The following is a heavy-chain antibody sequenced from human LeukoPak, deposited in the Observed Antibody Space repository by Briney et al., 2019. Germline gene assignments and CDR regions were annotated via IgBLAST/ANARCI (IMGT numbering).Heavy chain of an antibody. J-gene: IGHJ5*02. CDR2: INHSGST. D-gene: IGHD6-13*01. V-gene: IGHV4-34*01. Sequence: GSLRLSCAASGFTVSSNYMSWVRQAPGKGLEWIGEINHSGSTNYNPSLKSRVTISVGTSKNQFSLKLSSVTAADTAVYYCARKGGGQLVNTRRWFDPWGQGTLVTVSS. CDR3: ARKGGGQLVNTRRWFDP. CDR1: GFTVSSNY.